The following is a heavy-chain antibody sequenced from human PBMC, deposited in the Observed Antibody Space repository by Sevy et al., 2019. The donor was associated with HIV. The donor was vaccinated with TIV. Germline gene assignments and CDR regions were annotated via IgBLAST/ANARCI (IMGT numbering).Heavy chain of an antibody. J-gene: IGHJ4*02. Sequence: GGSLRLSCAASGFTFSSYGMVWVGRAPGKGLEWVSGISNSGDRTYDADSVKGRFTISSDNSKNTLYLQMNSTRAEDTGVYYCVKEFYSREGFFDYWGQGTLVTVSS. CDR3: VKEFYSREGFFDY. CDR1: GFTFSSYG. CDR2: ISNSGDRT. V-gene: IGHV3-23*01. D-gene: IGHD6-13*01.